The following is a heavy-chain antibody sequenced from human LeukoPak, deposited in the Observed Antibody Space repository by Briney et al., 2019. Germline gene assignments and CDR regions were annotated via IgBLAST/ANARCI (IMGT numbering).Heavy chain of an antibody. V-gene: IGHV3-23*01. CDR2: ITTSDGNT. Sequence: GGSLRLSCAVSGFTFGQYWMSWVRQAPGKGLEWVSTITTSDGNTYYADSVRGRFTVSRDNSKNTLFLQMNSLRAEDTAVYYCAKDGGLWVSAHWGDSWGRGTLVTVSS. CDR1: GFTFGQYW. D-gene: IGHD7-27*01. J-gene: IGHJ4*02. CDR3: AKDGGLWVSAHWGDS.